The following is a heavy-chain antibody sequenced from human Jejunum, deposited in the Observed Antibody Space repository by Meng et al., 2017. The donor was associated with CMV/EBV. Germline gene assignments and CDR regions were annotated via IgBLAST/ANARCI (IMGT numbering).Heavy chain of an antibody. CDR3: ARGTPGRSYSDY. Sequence: QVHLVQSGAEVKKPGAIVNVSRKSSRYTFTSYDISWVRQATGQGLEWLGWFVNNVDTYSAQKFQGRVTMTTDTHTSTAFMELRSLRSDDTAVYYCARGTPGRSYSDYWGQGTLVTVSS. CDR1: RYTFTSYD. V-gene: IGHV1-18*01. J-gene: IGHJ4*02. D-gene: IGHD3-10*01. CDR2: FVNNVDT.